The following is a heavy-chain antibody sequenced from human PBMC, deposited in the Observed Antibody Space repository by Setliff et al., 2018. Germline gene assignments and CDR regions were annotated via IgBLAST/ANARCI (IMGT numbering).Heavy chain of an antibody. V-gene: IGHV4-39*07. CDR2: ISPGRSI. D-gene: IGHD3-3*01. Sequence: PSETLSLTCTVSNGSISISDFYWSWIRQPPGKGLEWIGSISPGRSINYNPSLRSRVTISGDTSKNQISLNLSSGTAADTAVYYCARRVLECGRTACPLGGSYNWFDPWGQGIGVTVSS. CDR3: ARRVLECGRTACPLGGSYNWFDP. J-gene: IGHJ5*02. CDR1: NGSISISDFY.